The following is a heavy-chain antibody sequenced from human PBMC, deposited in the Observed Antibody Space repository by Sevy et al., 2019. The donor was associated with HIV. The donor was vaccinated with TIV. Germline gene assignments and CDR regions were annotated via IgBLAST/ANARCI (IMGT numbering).Heavy chain of an antibody. CDR3: TTPAGIAAAGRVFDY. J-gene: IGHJ4*02. D-gene: IGHD6-13*01. Sequence: GGSLRLSCAASGFTFSDHYMEWVRQAPGKGLEWVGRIRNKADSYTTEYAASVKGRFTNSREESMNSLYLLMNSLKTEETAVYYCTTPAGIAAAGRVFDYWGQGTLVTVSS. CDR1: GFTFSDHY. V-gene: IGHV3-72*01. CDR2: IRNKADSYTT.